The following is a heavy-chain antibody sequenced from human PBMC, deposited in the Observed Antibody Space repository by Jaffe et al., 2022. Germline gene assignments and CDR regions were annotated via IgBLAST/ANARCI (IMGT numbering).Heavy chain of an antibody. CDR3: TATDSYDYIWGSYRRALDY. J-gene: IGHJ4*02. D-gene: IGHD3-16*02. Sequence: EVQLVESGGGLVKPGGSLRLSCAASGFTFSNAWMSWVRQAPGKGLEWVGRIKSKTDGGTTDYAAPVKGRFTISRDDSKNTLYLQMNSLKTEDTAVYYCTATDSYDYIWGSYRRALDYWGQGTLVTVSS. CDR2: IKSKTDGGTT. V-gene: IGHV3-15*01. CDR1: GFTFSNAW.